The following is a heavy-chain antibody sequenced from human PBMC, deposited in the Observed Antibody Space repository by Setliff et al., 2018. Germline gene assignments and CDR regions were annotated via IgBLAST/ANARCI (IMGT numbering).Heavy chain of an antibody. CDR1: GFSFLTYS. CDR2: LHPNGITT. J-gene: IGHJ6*03. Sequence: PGGSLRLSCTASGFSFLTYSMTWVRQVPGKGLVWVSRLHPNGITTRYADSVKGRFTVSRDNSKNTLYLQMRSLRAEDTAVYYCARERVGRYYYYHMDVWGKGTTVTVSS. D-gene: IGHD1-26*01. CDR3: ARERVGRYYYYHMDV. V-gene: IGHV3-74*01.